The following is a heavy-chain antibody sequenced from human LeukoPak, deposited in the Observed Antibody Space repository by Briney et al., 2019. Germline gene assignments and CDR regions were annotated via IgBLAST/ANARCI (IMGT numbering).Heavy chain of an antibody. V-gene: IGHV4-39*07. CDR3: ARRNDFDI. J-gene: IGHJ3*02. Sequence: SETLSLTCTVSGGSISSSSYYWGWIRQPPGKGLEWIGSIYYSGSTYYKPSLKSRATISADTSKNQFSLKLTSVTAADTAIYYCARRNDFDIWGQGTMVTVSS. CDR1: GGSISSSSYY. CDR2: IYYSGST.